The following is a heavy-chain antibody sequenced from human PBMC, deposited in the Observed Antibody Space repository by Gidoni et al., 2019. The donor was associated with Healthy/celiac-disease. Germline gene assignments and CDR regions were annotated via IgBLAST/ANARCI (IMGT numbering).Heavy chain of an antibody. Sequence: QVQLQESGPGLVKPSETLSLTCTVSGGSISSYYWSWIRQPPGKGLEWIGYIYYSGSTNYNPSLKSRVTISVDTSKNQFSLKLSSVTAADTAVYYCARVDSGYSSGWYGFNWFDPWGQGTLVTVSS. CDR2: IYYSGST. J-gene: IGHJ5*02. D-gene: IGHD6-19*01. CDR3: ARVDSGYSSGWYGFNWFDP. V-gene: IGHV4-59*01. CDR1: GGSISSYY.